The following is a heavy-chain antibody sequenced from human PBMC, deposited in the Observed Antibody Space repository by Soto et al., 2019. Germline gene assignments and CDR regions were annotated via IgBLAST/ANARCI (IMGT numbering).Heavy chain of an antibody. Sequence: QVQLVQSGAEVKKPGASVKVSCKASGYTFTGYYMHWVRQAPGQGLEWMGWINPNSGGTNYAQKFQGGVTMTRDTYISTAYMELSRLRSDDTAVYYCARGAYGSGKLNYYYYYLDVWGKGTTVTVSS. CDR2: INPNSGGT. CDR1: GYTFTGYY. V-gene: IGHV1-2*02. J-gene: IGHJ6*03. CDR3: ARGAYGSGKLNYYYYYLDV. D-gene: IGHD3-10*01.